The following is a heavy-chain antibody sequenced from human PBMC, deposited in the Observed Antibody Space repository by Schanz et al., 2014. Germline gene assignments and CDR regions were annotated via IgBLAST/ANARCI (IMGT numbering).Heavy chain of an antibody. CDR1: GGTFSTYT. Sequence: QVQLVQSGAEVKKPGSSVKVSCKASGGTFSTYTISWVRQAPGQGLEWMGRIIPVLNIATYAQRFQGRVSITADTSTNTAYMELSSLTSEDTAVYYCARDRLECGAECYSVEVFEIWGQGTLVIVSS. D-gene: IGHD2-21*01. J-gene: IGHJ4*02. CDR2: IIPVLNIA. CDR3: ARDRLECGAECYSVEVFEI. V-gene: IGHV1-69*08.